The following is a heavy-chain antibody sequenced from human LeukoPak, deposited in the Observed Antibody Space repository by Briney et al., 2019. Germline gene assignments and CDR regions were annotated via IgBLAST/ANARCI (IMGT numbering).Heavy chain of an antibody. CDR2: INTNTGNP. D-gene: IGHD3-10*01. CDR3: ARANLWFGELGWIDP. J-gene: IGHJ5*02. CDR1: GYTFTTYV. V-gene: IGHV7-4-1*02. Sequence: GASVKVSCKASGYTFTTYVMNWVRQAPGQGLEWMGWINTNTGNPTYAQGFTGRFVFSLDTSVSTAYLQISSLKADDTAVYYCARANLWFGELGWIDPWGQGTLVTVSP.